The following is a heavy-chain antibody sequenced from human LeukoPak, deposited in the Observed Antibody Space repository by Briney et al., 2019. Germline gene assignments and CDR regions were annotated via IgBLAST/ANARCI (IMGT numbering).Heavy chain of an antibody. CDR2: IIWNSGSI. D-gene: IGHD5-12*01. Sequence: PGRSLRLSCAASGFTFDDYSMHWVRQAPGKVLEWVSGIIWNSGSIGYADSVKGRFTISRDNAKNSLYLQMNSLRAEDMALYYCAKEIYSGYDSAEYGAFDIWGQGTMVTVSS. V-gene: IGHV3-9*03. J-gene: IGHJ3*02. CDR1: GFTFDDYS. CDR3: AKEIYSGYDSAEYGAFDI.